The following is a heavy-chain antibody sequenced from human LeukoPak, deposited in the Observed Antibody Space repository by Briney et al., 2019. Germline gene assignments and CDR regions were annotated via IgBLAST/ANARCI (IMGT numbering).Heavy chain of an antibody. CDR3: VRDYYDSSGYKSMNRFDY. CDR1: GFTFDDYG. J-gene: IGHJ4*02. CDR2: INWNGGST. D-gene: IGHD3-22*01. Sequence: GGSLRLSCAASGFTFDDYGMSWVRQAPGKGLEWVSGINWNGGSTGYADSVKGRFTISRDNAKNSLYLQMNSLRAEDTAVYYCVRDYYDSSGYKSMNRFDYWGQGTLVTVSS. V-gene: IGHV3-20*04.